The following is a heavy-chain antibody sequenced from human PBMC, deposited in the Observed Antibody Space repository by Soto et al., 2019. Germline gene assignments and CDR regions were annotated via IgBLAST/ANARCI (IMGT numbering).Heavy chain of an antibody. Sequence: VASVKVSCKASGYTFTGYYMHWVRQAPGQGLEWMGWINPNSGGTNYAQKFQGRVTMTRDTSISTAYMELSRLRSDDTAVYYCARTDSLPTKYHFDYWGQGTLVTVSS. CDR2: INPNSGGT. V-gene: IGHV1-2*02. J-gene: IGHJ4*02. CDR1: GYTFTGYY. D-gene: IGHD2-2*01. CDR3: ARTDSLPTKYHFDY.